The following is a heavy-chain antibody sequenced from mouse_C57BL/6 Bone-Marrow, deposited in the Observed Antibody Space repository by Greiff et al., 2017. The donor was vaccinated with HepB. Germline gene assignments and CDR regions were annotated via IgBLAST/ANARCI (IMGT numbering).Heavy chain of an antibody. Sequence: EVKLVESGGGLVKPGGSLKLSCAASGFTFSSYAMSWVRQTPEKRLEWVATISDGGSYTYYPDNVKGRFTISRDNAKNNLYLQMSHLKYEDTAMYYCARDRLSDMDYWGQGTTLTVSS. V-gene: IGHV5-4*01. CDR3: ARDRLSDMDY. CDR1: GFTFSSYA. CDR2: ISDGGSYT. J-gene: IGHJ2*01. D-gene: IGHD3-2*02.